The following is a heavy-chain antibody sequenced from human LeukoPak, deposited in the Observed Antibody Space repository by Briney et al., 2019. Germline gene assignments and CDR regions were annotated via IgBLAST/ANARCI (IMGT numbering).Heavy chain of an antibody. J-gene: IGHJ4*02. CDR2: LSGGGGGT. Sequence: SGGSLRLSCAASGFTFGSYAMSWVRQAPGKWLGWVAGLSGGGGGTSYADSVKGRFTISRDNPRNTLYLQMSGLRAEDTAVYFCAKRGVVIRVILVGFHREAYYFDSWGQGALVTVSS. D-gene: IGHD3-22*01. CDR1: GFTFGSYA. V-gene: IGHV3-23*01. CDR3: AKRGVVIRVILVGFHREAYYFDS.